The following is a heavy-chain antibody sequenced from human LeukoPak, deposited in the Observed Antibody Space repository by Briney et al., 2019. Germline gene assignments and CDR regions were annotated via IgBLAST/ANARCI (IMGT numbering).Heavy chain of an antibody. V-gene: IGHV3-23*01. CDR1: GFTFSSYA. J-gene: IGHJ3*01. D-gene: IGHD4-17*01. CDR3: AKERTVTTRGNAFDF. CDR2: LTSSDTT. Sequence: GGSLRLSCAASGFTFSSYAMSWVRQAPGKGLEWVSTLTSSDTTYYADSVKGRFTISRDNSRNTLYLQMNSLRVEDTAVYYCAKERTVTTRGNAFDFWGQGTLATVSS.